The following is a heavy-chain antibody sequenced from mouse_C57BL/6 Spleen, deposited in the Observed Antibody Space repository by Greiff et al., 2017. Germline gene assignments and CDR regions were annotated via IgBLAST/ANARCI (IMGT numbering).Heavy chain of an antibody. CDR2: ISGGGGNT. Sequence: EVHLVESGGGLVKPGGSLKLSCAASGFTFSSYTMSWVRQTPEKRLEWVATISGGGGNTYYPDSVKGRFTISRDNAKNTLYLQMSSLRSEDTALYYCARLGREFAYWGQGTLVTVSA. D-gene: IGHD4-1*01. CDR3: ARLGREFAY. CDR1: GFTFSSYT. V-gene: IGHV5-9*01. J-gene: IGHJ3*01.